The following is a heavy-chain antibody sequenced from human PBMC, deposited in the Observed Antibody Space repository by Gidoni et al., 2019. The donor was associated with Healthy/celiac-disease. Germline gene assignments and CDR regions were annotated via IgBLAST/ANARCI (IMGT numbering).Heavy chain of an antibody. D-gene: IGHD4-17*01. Sequence: QVQLQESGPGLVKPSETLSLTCPVSGGSISSYYWSWIRQPPGKGLEWIGYIYYSGSTNYNPSLKSRVTISVDTSKNQFSLKLSSVTAADTAVYYCARGDYGDYGSYYYWGQGTLVTVSS. J-gene: IGHJ4*02. V-gene: IGHV4-59*08. CDR3: ARGDYGDYGSYYY. CDR2: IYYSGST. CDR1: GGSISSYY.